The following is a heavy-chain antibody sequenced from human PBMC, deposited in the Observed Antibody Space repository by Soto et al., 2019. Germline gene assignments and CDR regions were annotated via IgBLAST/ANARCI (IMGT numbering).Heavy chain of an antibody. V-gene: IGHV3-9*01. CDR1: GFRFDEHA. Sequence: SLRLSFAASGFRFDEHALHWVRQAPGKGLEWVSGITRDSGNKGYADSVKGRFIVSRDNAKNSLYLQMTSLRPEDTALYFCAKDNQGGTYFSGLDYWGQGTLVTVSS. J-gene: IGHJ4*02. D-gene: IGHD1-26*01. CDR2: ITRDSGNK. CDR3: AKDNQGGTYFSGLDY.